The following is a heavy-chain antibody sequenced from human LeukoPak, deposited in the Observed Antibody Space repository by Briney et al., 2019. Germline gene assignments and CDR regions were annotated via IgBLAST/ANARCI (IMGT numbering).Heavy chain of an antibody. Sequence: GGSLRLSCAASGFTFSSYWMSWVRQAPGKGLEWVANIKQDGSEKYYVDSVKGRFTISRDNAKNSLYLQINSLRAEDTAVYYCARDMRWLQDVFDYWGQGTLVTVSS. CDR3: ARDMRWLQDVFDY. V-gene: IGHV3-7*01. CDR2: IKQDGSEK. D-gene: IGHD5-24*01. J-gene: IGHJ4*02. CDR1: GFTFSSYW.